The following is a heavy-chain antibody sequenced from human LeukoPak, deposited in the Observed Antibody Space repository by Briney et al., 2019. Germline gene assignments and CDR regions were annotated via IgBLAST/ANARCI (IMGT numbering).Heavy chain of an antibody. Sequence: SETLSLTCAVYGGSFSGHYWSWIRQPPGKGLEWIGGVNHSGNTNYNPSLKSRVTISLDTSKIQLSLKLTSVTAADTAVYYCARGGLEYCSSASCYARFDPWGQGTLVTVSS. D-gene: IGHD2-2*01. CDR2: VNHSGNT. J-gene: IGHJ5*02. CDR3: ARGGLEYCSSASCYARFDP. V-gene: IGHV4-34*01. CDR1: GGSFSGHY.